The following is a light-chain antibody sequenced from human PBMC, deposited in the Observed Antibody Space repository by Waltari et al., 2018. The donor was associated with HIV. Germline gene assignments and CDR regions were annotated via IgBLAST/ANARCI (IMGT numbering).Light chain of an antibody. J-gene: IGLJ2*01. CDR2: SDI. CDR3: QSYDSSLRASV. CDR1: RSNIGAGYF. Sequence: QSALTQPPSVSWAPGQRVTISCTGNRSNIGAGYFVHWYQHLPGTAPKLLVYSDINRPSGAPDRFSGSKSGTSASLVITGLQAEDEADYYCQSYDSSLRASVFGGGTKLTVL. V-gene: IGLV1-40*01.